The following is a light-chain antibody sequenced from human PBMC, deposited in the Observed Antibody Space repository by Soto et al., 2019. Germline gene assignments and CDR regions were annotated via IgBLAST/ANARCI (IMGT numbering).Light chain of an antibody. V-gene: IGKV1-5*01. J-gene: IGKJ5*01. CDR3: QQYNSYPIT. CDR1: QSISSW. CDR2: DAS. Sequence: DIPMTQSPSTLSASVGDRVTITCRASQSISSWLAWYQQKPGKAPKLLIYDASNLESGVPSRFSGSGSGTEFTLTISSLQPDDFANYYCQQYNSYPITFGQGTRLEIK.